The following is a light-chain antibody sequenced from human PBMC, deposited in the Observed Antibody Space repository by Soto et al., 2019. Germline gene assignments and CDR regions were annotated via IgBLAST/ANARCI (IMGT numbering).Light chain of an antibody. CDR3: ATWDDSLKGVV. Sequence: QSALTQPPSASGTPGQRITISCSGSNANIGANTVGWYQQFPGTAPKLLISIYDQRPSGVPDRLSGSKSGTSASLVIRGLQSEDEADYYCATWDDSLKGVVFGGGTKLTVL. J-gene: IGLJ2*01. CDR1: NANIGANT. CDR2: IYD. V-gene: IGLV1-44*01.